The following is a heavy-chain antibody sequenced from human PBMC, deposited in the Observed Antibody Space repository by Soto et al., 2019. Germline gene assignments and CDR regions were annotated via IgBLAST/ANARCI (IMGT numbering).Heavy chain of an antibody. V-gene: IGHV1-18*04. Sequence: SSVKVSCKASGYSFTSYGISWVRQAPGQGPEWMGWISGYNGNKNHPQSLQGRVTMTTDTSRNTAYMELRSLRSDDTAVYYCARHRFNYSDVTGYYYFHYRGQVPLVP. CDR2: ISGYNGNK. CDR1: GYSFTSYG. D-gene: IGHD3-22*01. J-gene: IGHJ4*02. CDR3: ARHRFNYSDVTGYYYFHY.